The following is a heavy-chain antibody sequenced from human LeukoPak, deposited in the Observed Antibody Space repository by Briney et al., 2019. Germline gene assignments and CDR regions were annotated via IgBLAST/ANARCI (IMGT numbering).Heavy chain of an antibody. J-gene: IGHJ4*02. CDR2: IHYSGST. D-gene: IGHD1-26*01. CDR3: ARGLLVGNTGYYFDY. V-gene: IGHV4-59*01. Sequence: PETLSLTCTVSGGSISGYYWTWIRQPPGKGLEWIGYIHYSGSTNSHPSLKSRVTLSVDTSKQQFSLKLRSVTAADTAVYYCARGLLVGNTGYYFDYWGQGTLVTVSS. CDR1: GGSISGYY.